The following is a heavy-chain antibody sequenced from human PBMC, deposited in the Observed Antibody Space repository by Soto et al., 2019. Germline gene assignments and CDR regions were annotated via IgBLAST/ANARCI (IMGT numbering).Heavy chain of an antibody. D-gene: IGHD3-22*01. CDR2: IYYSGST. CDR1: GGSISSYY. J-gene: IGHJ4*02. Sequence: SETLSLTCTVSGGSISSYYWSWIRQPPGKGLEWIGYIYYSGSTNYNPSLKSRVTISVDTSKNQFSLKLSSVTAAGTAVYYCARDMIGDYFDYWGQGTLVTVSS. V-gene: IGHV4-59*01. CDR3: ARDMIGDYFDY.